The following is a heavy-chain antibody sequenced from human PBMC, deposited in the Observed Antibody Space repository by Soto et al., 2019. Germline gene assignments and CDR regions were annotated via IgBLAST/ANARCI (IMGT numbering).Heavy chain of an antibody. CDR2: IYYSGST. J-gene: IGHJ4*02. D-gene: IGHD1-1*01. CDR1: GGSISSYY. Sequence: SETLSLTCTVSGGSISSYYWSWIRQPPGKGLEWIGHIYYSGSTNYNPSLKSRVTISVDTSKNQFSLKLSSVTAADTAVYYCARLKERPRGPLDYWGQGTLVTVSS. V-gene: IGHV4-59*01. CDR3: ARLKERPRGPLDY.